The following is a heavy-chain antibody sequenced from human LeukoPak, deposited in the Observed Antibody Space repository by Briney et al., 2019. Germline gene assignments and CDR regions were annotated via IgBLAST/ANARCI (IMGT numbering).Heavy chain of an antibody. Sequence: PSQTLSLTCTVSGGSISSSSYYWGWIRQPPGKGLEWIGSIYYSGSTYYNPSLKSRVTISVDTSKNQFSLKLSSVTAADTAVYYCARLYGDYVRADFDYWGQGTLVTVSS. D-gene: IGHD4-17*01. CDR3: ARLYGDYVRADFDY. CDR1: GGSISSSSYY. CDR2: IYYSGST. V-gene: IGHV4-39*01. J-gene: IGHJ4*02.